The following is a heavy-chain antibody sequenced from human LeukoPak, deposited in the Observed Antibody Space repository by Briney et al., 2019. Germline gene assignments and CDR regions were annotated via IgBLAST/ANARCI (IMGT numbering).Heavy chain of an antibody. CDR1: GLTFSSYS. V-gene: IGHV3-48*04. J-gene: IGHJ3*02. CDR3: ARDHRPGIAAAGINAFDI. CDR2: ISSSSSTI. Sequence: PGGSLRLSCAASGLTFSSYSMNWVRQAPGKGLEWVSYISSSSSTIYYADSVKGRFTISRDNAKNSLYLQMNSLRAEDTAVYYCARDHRPGIAAAGINAFDIWGQGTMVTVSS. D-gene: IGHD6-13*01.